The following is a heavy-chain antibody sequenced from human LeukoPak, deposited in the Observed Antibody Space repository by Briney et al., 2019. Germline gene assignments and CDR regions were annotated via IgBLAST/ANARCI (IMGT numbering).Heavy chain of an antibody. CDR3: AKDRAVAGTIDYYYYYGMDV. CDR2: ISYDGSNK. J-gene: IGHJ6*02. D-gene: IGHD6-19*01. CDR1: GFIFSDHY. Sequence: GGSLRLSCAASGFIFSDHYMDWVRQAPGKGLEWVAVISYDGSNKYYADSVKGRFTISRDNSKNTLYLQMNSLRAEDTAVYYCAKDRAVAGTIDYYYYYGMDVWGQGTTVTVSS. V-gene: IGHV3-30*18.